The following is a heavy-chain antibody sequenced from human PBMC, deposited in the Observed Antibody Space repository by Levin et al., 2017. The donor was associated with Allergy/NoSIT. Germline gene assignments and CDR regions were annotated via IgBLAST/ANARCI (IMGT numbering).Heavy chain of an antibody. V-gene: IGHV3-9*01. Sequence: SLKISCAASGFTFDDYAMHWVRQAPGKGLEWVSGITWNSANIIYADSVKGRFTISRDNAKNSLYLEMNSLRAEDTALYYCAKDSNWGSVSNAFDIWGQGTMVTVSS. D-gene: IGHD7-27*01. CDR3: AKDSNWGSVSNAFDI. CDR2: ITWNSANI. CDR1: GFTFDDYA. J-gene: IGHJ3*02.